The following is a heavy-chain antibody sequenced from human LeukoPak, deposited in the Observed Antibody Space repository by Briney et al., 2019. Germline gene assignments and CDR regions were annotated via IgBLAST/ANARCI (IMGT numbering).Heavy chain of an antibody. D-gene: IGHD1-26*01. CDR2: ISYDGSNK. V-gene: IGHV3-30*03. Sequence: GGSLRLSCAASGFIFSSYGMHWVRQAPGKGLEWVAVISYDGSNKYYADSVKGRFTISRDDSKNTLYLQMNSLRAEDTAVYYCARDGTSSAAFDIWGQGTMVTVSS. J-gene: IGHJ3*02. CDR3: ARDGTSSAAFDI. CDR1: GFIFSSYG.